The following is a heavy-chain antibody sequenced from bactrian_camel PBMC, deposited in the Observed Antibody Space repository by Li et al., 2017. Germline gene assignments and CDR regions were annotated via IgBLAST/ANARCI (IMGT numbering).Heavy chain of an antibody. D-gene: IGHD5*01. CDR3: ATDRRGNR. CDR2: ISSSGNT. J-gene: IGHJ4*01. Sequence: HVQLVESGGGSVQAGETLRLSCTASGSTVNQAGMGWYRQAPGNECELVSTISSSGNTFYGETVKGRFTISRDNAQNMVYLQLNSLKTEDTAMYYCATDRRGNRRGQGTQVTVS. CDR1: GSTVNQAG. V-gene: IGHV3S53*01.